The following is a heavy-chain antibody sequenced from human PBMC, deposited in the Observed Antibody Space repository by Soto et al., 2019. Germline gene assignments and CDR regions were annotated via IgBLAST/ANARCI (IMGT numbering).Heavy chain of an antibody. CDR3: AREEGYSYGSYYYYYMDV. CDR2: IWYDGSNK. D-gene: IGHD5-18*01. Sequence: GGSLRLSCVASGFTFSSYGMHWVRQAPGKGLEWVAVIWYDGSNKYYADSVKGRFTISRDNSKNTLYLQMNSLRAEDTAVYYCAREEGYSYGSYYYYYMDVWGKGTTVTVSS. J-gene: IGHJ6*03. V-gene: IGHV3-33*01. CDR1: GFTFSSYG.